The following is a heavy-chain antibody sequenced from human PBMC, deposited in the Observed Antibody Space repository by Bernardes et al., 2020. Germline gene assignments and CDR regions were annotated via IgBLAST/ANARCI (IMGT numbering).Heavy chain of an antibody. CDR3: AKPAADYYDSSGQGHFDY. CDR1: GFTFDDYT. Sequence: GGSLRLSCAASGFTFDDYTMHWVRQAPGKGLEWVSLISWDGGSTYYADSVKGRFTISRDNSKNSLYLQMNSLRTEDTALYYCAKPAADYYDSSGQGHFDYWGQGTLVTVSS. J-gene: IGHJ4*02. D-gene: IGHD3-22*01. V-gene: IGHV3-43*01. CDR2: ISWDGGST.